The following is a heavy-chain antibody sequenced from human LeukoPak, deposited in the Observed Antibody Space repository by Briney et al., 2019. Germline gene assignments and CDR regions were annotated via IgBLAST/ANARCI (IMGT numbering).Heavy chain of an antibody. J-gene: IGHJ4*02. D-gene: IGHD3-3*01. Sequence: GGSLRLSCAASGFTFSSYSMNWVRQAPGKGLEWVSSISSSSSYIYYADSVKGRFTISRDNVKNSLYLQMNSLRAEDTAVYYCASLYGSYYDFWSGDYWGQGTLVTVSS. CDR1: GFTFSSYS. V-gene: IGHV3-21*01. CDR2: ISSSSSYI. CDR3: ASLYGSYYDFWSGDY.